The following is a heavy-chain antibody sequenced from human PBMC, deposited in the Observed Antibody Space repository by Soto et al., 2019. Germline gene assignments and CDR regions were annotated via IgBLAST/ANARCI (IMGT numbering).Heavy chain of an antibody. CDR3: AKGQSTYYDFWSRYYDWFDP. Sequence: GGSLRLSCAASGFTFSNYAMSWVRQAPGKGLEWISTISGSGGSTYYADSVKGRFTISRDNSKNTLYLQMNILRAEDTAVYYCAKGQSTYYDFWSRYYDWFDPWGQGTLVTVSS. D-gene: IGHD3-3*01. V-gene: IGHV3-23*01. J-gene: IGHJ5*02. CDR1: GFTFSNYA. CDR2: ISGSGGST.